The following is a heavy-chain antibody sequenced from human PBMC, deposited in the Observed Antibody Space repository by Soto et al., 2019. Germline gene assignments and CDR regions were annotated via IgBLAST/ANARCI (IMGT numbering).Heavy chain of an antibody. J-gene: IGHJ4*02. CDR1: GDSITNFH. CDR2: VYFSGST. V-gene: IGHV4-59*03. CDR3: AAYDSEGYFDY. D-gene: IGHD3-9*01. Sequence: SETLSLTCIVSGDSITNFHWSWIRQPPGKGLGWIGYVYFSGSTKYNPSLKSRVIMSIDTSKNEFSLKLTSVTAADSAAYFCAAYDSEGYFDYWGQGALVTVSS.